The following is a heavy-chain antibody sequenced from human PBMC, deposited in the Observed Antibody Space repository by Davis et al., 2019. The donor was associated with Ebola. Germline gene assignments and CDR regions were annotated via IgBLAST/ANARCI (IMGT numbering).Heavy chain of an antibody. D-gene: IGHD3-10*01. CDR3: ARITMVRGVNFYHYYGVDV. CDR1: GASISDYN. CDR2: RYYRGNT. Sequence: MPSETLSLTCNVSGASISDYNWGWIRQPPGKGLEWIGYRYYRGNTNYNPSLKSRVLISADTSRNIFSLNLSSVTAADTAVYYCARITMVRGVNFYHYYGVDVWGTGTTVTVSS. J-gene: IGHJ6*04. V-gene: IGHV4-59*01.